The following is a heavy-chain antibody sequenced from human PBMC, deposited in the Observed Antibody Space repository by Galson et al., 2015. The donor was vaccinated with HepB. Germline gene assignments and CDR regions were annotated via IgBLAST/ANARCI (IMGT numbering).Heavy chain of an antibody. CDR1: GYTFTSYA. V-gene: IGHV1-3*01. CDR3: ARERIYRILGWVAFDI. J-gene: IGHJ3*02. Sequence: SVKVSCKASGYTFTSYAMHWVRQAPGQRLEWMGWINAGNGNTIYSQKFQGRVTITRDTSASTAYMELSSLRSEDTAVYYCARERIYRILGWVAFDIWGQGTMVTVSS. CDR2: INAGNGNT. D-gene: IGHD2-15*01.